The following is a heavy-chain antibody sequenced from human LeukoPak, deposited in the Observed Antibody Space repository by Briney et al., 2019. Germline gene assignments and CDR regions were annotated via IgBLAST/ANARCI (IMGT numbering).Heavy chain of an antibody. V-gene: IGHV4-39*01. CDR2: IYYSGST. D-gene: IGHD3-10*01. CDR3: ARHQSYGSGTYYAPFDN. J-gene: IGHJ4*02. Sequence: PSETLSLTCTVSGGSVSSSSYYWGWLRQPPMKGREWIGSIYYSGSTEYNLSLKSRVTISVDTSRNQFSLKLSSVTAADTAVYYCARHQSYGSGTYYAPFDNWGQGILVTVSS. CDR1: GGSVSSSSYY.